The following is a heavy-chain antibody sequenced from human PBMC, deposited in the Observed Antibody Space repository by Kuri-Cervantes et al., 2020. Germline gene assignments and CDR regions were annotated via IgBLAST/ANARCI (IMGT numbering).Heavy chain of an antibody. V-gene: IGHV1-18*01. Sequence: ASVKVSCKASGYTFTSYGISWVRQAPGQGLEWMGWISAYNGNTNYAQKLQGRVTMTTDTSTSTAYMELRSLRSDDTAVYYCAKAPYPPRSLLWFGELSLDYWGQGTLVTVSS. J-gene: IGHJ4*02. CDR1: GYTFTSYG. CDR3: AKAPYPPRSLLWFGELSLDY. CDR2: ISAYNGNT. D-gene: IGHD3-10*01.